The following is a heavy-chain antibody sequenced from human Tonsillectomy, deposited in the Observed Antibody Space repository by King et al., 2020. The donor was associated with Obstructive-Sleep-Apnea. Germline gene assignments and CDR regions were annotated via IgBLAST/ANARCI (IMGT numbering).Heavy chain of an antibody. J-gene: IGHJ4*02. D-gene: IGHD3-22*01. Sequence: VQLQQWGAGLLKPSETLSLTCAVYGGSFTAYYWSWIRQPPGKGLEWIGEINHSGNTNYSPSLKSRVTISVDTSKNQLSLELRSVTAADTAVYYCARVPHPSYDSSGHLSYCGQGTLVTVSS. V-gene: IGHV4-34*01. CDR3: ARVPHPSYDSSGHLSY. CDR1: GGSFTAYY. CDR2: INHSGNT.